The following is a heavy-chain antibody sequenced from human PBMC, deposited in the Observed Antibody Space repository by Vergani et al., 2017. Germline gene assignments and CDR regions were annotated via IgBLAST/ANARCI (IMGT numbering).Heavy chain of an antibody. V-gene: IGHV3-9*01. J-gene: IGHJ6*02. D-gene: IGHD3-10*01. CDR1: GFTFDDYA. Sequence: EVQLVESGGGLVQPGRSLRLSCAASGFTFDDYAMHWARQAPGKGLEWVSGISWNSGSTGYADSVKGRFTISRDNAKNSLYLQMNSLRAEDTALYYCAKDIGSGSYKNFCYGMDVWGQGTTVTVSS. CDR3: AKDIGSGSYKNFCYGMDV. CDR2: ISWNSGST.